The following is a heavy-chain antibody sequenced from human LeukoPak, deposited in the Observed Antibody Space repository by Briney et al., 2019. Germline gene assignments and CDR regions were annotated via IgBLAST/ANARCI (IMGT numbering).Heavy chain of an antibody. CDR2: IYTTGST. D-gene: IGHD3-3*01. Sequence: KTSETLSLTCTVSGASISGGSYYWSWIRQPAGKGLDWIGRIYTTGSTNYNPSLKSRVTISVDTSKNQFSLELNSVTAADTAVYYCARGFDFWTVGHYYYYMDVWGKGTTVTVSS. CDR3: ARGFDFWTVGHYYYYMDV. V-gene: IGHV4-61*02. J-gene: IGHJ6*03. CDR1: GASISGGSYY.